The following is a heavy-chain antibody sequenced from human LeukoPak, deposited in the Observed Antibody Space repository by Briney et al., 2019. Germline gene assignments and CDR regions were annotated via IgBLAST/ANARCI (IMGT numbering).Heavy chain of an antibody. V-gene: IGHV4-30-4*01. CDR3: ARAVLMVYES. D-gene: IGHD2-8*01. J-gene: IGHJ5*02. CDR2: INHSGST. CDR1: GGSISRGDSY. Sequence: SQTLPLTCTVSGGSISRGDSYWNWIRQPPGKGLEWIGEINHSGSTNYNPSLKSRVTISVDTSKNQFSLKLSSVTAADTAVYYCARAVLMVYESWGQGTLVTVSS.